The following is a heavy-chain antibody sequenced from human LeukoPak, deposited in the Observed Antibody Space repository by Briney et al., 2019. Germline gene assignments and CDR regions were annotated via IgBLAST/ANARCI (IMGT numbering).Heavy chain of an antibody. CDR1: GFTFSAYA. J-gene: IGHJ3*02. V-gene: IGHV3-23*01. D-gene: IGHD4-17*01. CDR3: AREPNGDYIGAFDM. Sequence: GGSLRLSCTASGFTFSAYAMMWVRQAPGKGPEWVSAIRGSGSGGGTLYADSVKGRFTISRDNSKYTLFLQMNRLRAEDTAVYYCAREPNGDYIGAFDMWGPGTMVTVSS. CDR2: IRGSGSGGGT.